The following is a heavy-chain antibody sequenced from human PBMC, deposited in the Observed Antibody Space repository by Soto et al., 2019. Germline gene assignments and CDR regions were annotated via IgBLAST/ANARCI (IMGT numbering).Heavy chain of an antibody. Sequence: PSETLSLTCAVSGGAISSSNWWSWVRQPPGKGLEWIGEIYHSGSTNYNPSLKSRVTISVDKSKNQFSLKLSSVTAADTAVYYCARASTEPYYYYYGMDVWGQGTTVTVSS. CDR1: GGAISSSNW. J-gene: IGHJ6*02. CDR2: IYHSGST. V-gene: IGHV4-4*02. CDR3: ARASTEPYYYYYGMDV.